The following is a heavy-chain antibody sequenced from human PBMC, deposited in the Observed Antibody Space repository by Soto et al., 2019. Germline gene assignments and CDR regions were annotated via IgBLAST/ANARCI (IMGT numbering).Heavy chain of an antibody. CDR3: APKGHYYYYYMDV. J-gene: IGHJ6*03. CDR1: GFTFSSYS. CDR2: ISSSSSYI. V-gene: IGHV3-21*01. Sequence: VQLVESGGGLVKPGGSLRLSCAASGFTFSSYSMNWVRQAPGKGLEWVSSISSSSSYIYYADSVKGRFTISRDNAKNSLYLQMNSLRAEDTAVYYCAPKGHYYYYYMDVWGKGTTVTVSS.